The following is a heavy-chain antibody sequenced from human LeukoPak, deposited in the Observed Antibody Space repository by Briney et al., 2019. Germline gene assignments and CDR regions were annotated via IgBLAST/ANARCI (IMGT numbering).Heavy chain of an antibody. Sequence: GGSLRLSCAASGFTFSSFGMNWVRQAPGKGLEWVSSISTSSSYIYYADSLKGRFTISRDNAKNSLYLQMNSLRAEDTAVYYCARDLPRHYDSSGYPFYFDYWGQGTLVTVSS. CDR1: GFTFSSFG. CDR2: ISTSSSYI. V-gene: IGHV3-21*01. D-gene: IGHD3-22*01. J-gene: IGHJ4*02. CDR3: ARDLPRHYDSSGYPFYFDY.